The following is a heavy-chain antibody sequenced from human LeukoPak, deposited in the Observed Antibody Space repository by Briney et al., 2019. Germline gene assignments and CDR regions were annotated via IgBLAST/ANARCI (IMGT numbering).Heavy chain of an antibody. J-gene: IGHJ4*02. V-gene: IGHV3-30*03. Sequence: GRSLRLSCAASGFTFSSYGMNWVRQAPGKGLEWVAVISYDGSNKYYADSVKGRFTISRDNSKNTLFVQMSSLRAEDTAVYYCARGEYYSDTSSYFDYWGQGTLVTVSS. CDR2: ISYDGSNK. D-gene: IGHD3-22*01. CDR1: GFTFSSYG. CDR3: ARGEYYSDTSSYFDY.